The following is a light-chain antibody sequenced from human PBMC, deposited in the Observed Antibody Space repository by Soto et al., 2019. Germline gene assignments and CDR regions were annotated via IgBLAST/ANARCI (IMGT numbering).Light chain of an antibody. CDR2: EAS. CDR1: QDITND. CDR3: QQYYNVPPT. V-gene: IGKV1-33*01. J-gene: IGKJ4*01. Sequence: DIQMTQSPSSLSASVGDRVTITCQASQDITNDLNWYQQKPGKAPKVLTYEASTSETGGQSRFSGSGSGTDFTFTISSLQPEDIATAFCQQYYNVPPTFGGGTKVEIK.